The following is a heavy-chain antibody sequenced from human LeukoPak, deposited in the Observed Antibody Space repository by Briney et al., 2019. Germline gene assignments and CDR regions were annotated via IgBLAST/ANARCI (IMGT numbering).Heavy chain of an antibody. CDR2: IKSDGSDT. D-gene: IGHD6-19*01. J-gene: IGHJ5*02. CDR3: AREIAVAGAQFDP. V-gene: IGHV3-74*01. CDR1: GFTFSSYS. Sequence: GGSLRLSCAASGFTFSSYSMNWVRQAPGKGLVWASRIKSDGSDTSYADSVKGRFIISRDNARNTLYLQMNSLRAEDTAIYYCAREIAVAGAQFDPWGQGTLVTVSS.